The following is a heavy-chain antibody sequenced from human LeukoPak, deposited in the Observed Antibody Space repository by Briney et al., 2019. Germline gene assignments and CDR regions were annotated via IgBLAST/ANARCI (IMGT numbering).Heavy chain of an antibody. Sequence: GGSLRLSCVASGFTFSSYWMTWVRQAPGKGLEWVGRIKSKNDDGTTDYAAPVRGRFTISRDDSKNMVFLQMNSLKIEDTAVYYCTESYSSAWPFDFWGQGTLVTVSS. V-gene: IGHV3-15*01. D-gene: IGHD6-19*01. CDR2: IKSKNDDGTT. J-gene: IGHJ4*02. CDR1: GFTFSSYW. CDR3: TESYSSAWPFDF.